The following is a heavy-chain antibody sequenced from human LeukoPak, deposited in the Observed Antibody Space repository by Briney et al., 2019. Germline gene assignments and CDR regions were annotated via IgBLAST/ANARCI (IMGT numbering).Heavy chain of an antibody. V-gene: IGHV1-2*04. CDR1: GYTFTTHG. CDR3: ARGTLTAPRSAFDI. Sequence: ASVKVSCKASGYTFTTHGMNWMRQAPGQGLEWMGWINPDSGGTHYAQNFQGWVTMTRDTSISTAYMELSRLRSDDTAVYYCARGTLTAPRSAFDIWGQGTMVTVSS. J-gene: IGHJ3*02. D-gene: IGHD1-14*01. CDR2: INPDSGGT.